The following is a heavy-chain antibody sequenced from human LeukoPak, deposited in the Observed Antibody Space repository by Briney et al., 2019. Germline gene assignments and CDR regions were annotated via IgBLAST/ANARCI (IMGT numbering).Heavy chain of an antibody. CDR3: ARVPYSNYYFDY. J-gene: IGHJ4*02. CDR1: EYTVTGFY. Sequence: ASVKVSCKTSEYTVTGFYLHWVRQAPGQGLEWMGWINTNNGNPTYAQGFTGRFVFSLDTSVSTAYLQISSLKAEDTAVYSCARVPYSNYYFDYWGQGTLVTVSS. D-gene: IGHD6-13*01. CDR2: INTNNGNP. V-gene: IGHV7-4-1*02.